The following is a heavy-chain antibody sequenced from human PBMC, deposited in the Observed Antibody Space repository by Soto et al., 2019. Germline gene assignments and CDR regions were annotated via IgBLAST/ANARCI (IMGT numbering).Heavy chain of an antibody. CDR2: INPSGGST. D-gene: IGHD3-10*01. CDR3: AREGESIWFGELSINWFDP. J-gene: IGHJ5*02. Sequence: ASVKVSCKASGYTFTSYYMHWVRQAPGQGLEWMGIINPSGGSTSYAQKFQGRVTMTRDTSTSTVYMELSSLRSEDTAVYYCAREGESIWFGELSINWFDPWGQGTLVTVSS. V-gene: IGHV1-46*01. CDR1: GYTFTSYY.